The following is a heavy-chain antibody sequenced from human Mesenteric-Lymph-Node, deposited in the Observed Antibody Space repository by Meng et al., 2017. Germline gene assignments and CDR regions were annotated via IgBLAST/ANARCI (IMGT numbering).Heavy chain of an antibody. V-gene: IGHV1-18*01. CDR3: AKFVAALPRPHYFDF. CDR2: ISAYNGNT. D-gene: IGHD6-6*01. Sequence: QAQLVQSGGEVKKPGASVKVSCKASGYTFTNYGITWVRQAPGQGLEWMGWISAYNGNTNYAQTLQGRLTMTTDTSTSTAYMELRSLRSDDTAVYYCAKFVAALPRPHYFDFWGQGTLVTVSS. CDR1: GYTFTNYG. J-gene: IGHJ4*02.